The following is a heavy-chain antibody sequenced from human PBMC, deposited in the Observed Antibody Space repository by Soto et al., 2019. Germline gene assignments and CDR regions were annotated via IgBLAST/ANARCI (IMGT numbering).Heavy chain of an antibody. CDR1: GYTFTSYD. CDR3: ARGPSYYYDSSGRTFVI. J-gene: IGHJ3*02. V-gene: IGHV1-8*01. D-gene: IGHD3-22*01. Sequence: ASVKVSCKASGYTFTSYDINWVRQATGQGLEWMGWMNPNSGNTGYAQKFQGRVTMTRNTSISTAYMELSSLRSEDTAVYYCARGPSYYYDSSGRTFVIWGQGTIVTVSS. CDR2: MNPNSGNT.